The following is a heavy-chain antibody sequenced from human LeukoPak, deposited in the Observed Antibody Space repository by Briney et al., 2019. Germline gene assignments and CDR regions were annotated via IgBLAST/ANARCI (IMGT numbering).Heavy chain of an antibody. V-gene: IGHV4-30-4*01. CDR1: GGSISSGDYY. D-gene: IGHD5/OR15-5a*01. CDR2: IYYSGST. J-gene: IGHJ3*02. CDR3: ARCLADAFDI. Sequence: SSETLSLTCTVSGGSISSGDYYWSWIRQPPGKGLEWIGYIYYSGSTYYNPSLKSRVTISVDTHKNQFSLKLSSVTAADTAVYYCARCLADAFDIWGQGTMVTVSS.